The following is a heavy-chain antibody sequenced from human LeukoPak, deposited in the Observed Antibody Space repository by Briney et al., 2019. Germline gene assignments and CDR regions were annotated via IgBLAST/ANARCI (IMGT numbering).Heavy chain of an antibody. V-gene: IGHV4-59*01. J-gene: IGHJ3*02. Sequence: PSETLSLTCSVSGASITTYYWNWIRQSPGKGLEWIGYMYHTGTSDYNPSLQSPVPISLDTPNNKVSLTLTSVTAADTAVYYCATTRGYSTNDAFDIWGQGTRVTVSS. CDR2: MYHTGTS. D-gene: IGHD5-18*01. CDR3: ATTRGYSTNDAFDI. CDR1: GASITTYY.